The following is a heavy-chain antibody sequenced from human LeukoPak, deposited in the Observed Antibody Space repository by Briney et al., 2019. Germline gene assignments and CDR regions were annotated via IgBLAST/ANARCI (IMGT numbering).Heavy chain of an antibody. CDR1: GFTFSSYG. J-gene: IGHJ4*02. CDR3: AKEIAAYSSSLYYFDY. D-gene: IGHD6-13*01. Sequence: PGGSLRLSCAASGFTFSSYGLSWVRQAPGKGLEWVSAISGSGGSTYYADSVKGRFTISRDNSKNTLYLQMNSLRAEDTAVYYCAKEIAAYSSSLYYFDYWGQGTLVTVSS. V-gene: IGHV3-23*01. CDR2: ISGSGGST.